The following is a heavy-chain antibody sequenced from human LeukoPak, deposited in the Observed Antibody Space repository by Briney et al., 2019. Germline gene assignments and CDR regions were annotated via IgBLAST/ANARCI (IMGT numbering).Heavy chain of an antibody. Sequence: GASVKVSCKASGYTFTSYYMHWVRQAPGQGLEWMGIINPSGGSTSYAQKFQSRVTMTRDTSTSTVYMELSSLRSEDTAVYYCVSGYYSDYFDYWGQGTLVTVSS. V-gene: IGHV1-46*01. CDR2: INPSGGST. D-gene: IGHD3-22*01. CDR3: VSGYYSDYFDY. J-gene: IGHJ4*02. CDR1: GYTFTSYY.